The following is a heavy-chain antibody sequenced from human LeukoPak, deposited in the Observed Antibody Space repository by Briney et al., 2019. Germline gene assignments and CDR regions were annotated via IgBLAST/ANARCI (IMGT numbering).Heavy chain of an antibody. CDR2: INHSGST. V-gene: IGHV4-34*01. CDR3: ASVGRNPGRYSSSWRTLNGDFDS. D-gene: IGHD6-13*01. Sequence: SETLSLTCAVYGGSFSGYYWSWIRQPPGKGLEWIGDINHSGSTNYNPSLKSRVTISVDTTKNQFSLKLSSVTAADTAVYYCASVGRNPGRYSSSWRTLNGDFDSSGQRTL. J-gene: IGHJ4*02. CDR1: GGSFSGYY.